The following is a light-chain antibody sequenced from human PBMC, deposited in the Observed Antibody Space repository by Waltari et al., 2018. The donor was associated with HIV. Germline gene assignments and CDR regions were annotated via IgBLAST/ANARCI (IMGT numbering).Light chain of an antibody. J-gene: IGLJ1*01. V-gene: IGLV1-40*02. CDR3: QSYDSSRGGAYV. CDR2: GDD. Sequence: QSVLTPPPSVSGAPGQRVTISCSNVGALYDVHWYQQLPAAAPKLLIYGDDNRPSGVPDRFSGSKSGTSASLAITGLQPEDEADYYCQSYDSSRGGAYVFGTGTKVTV. CDR1: NVGALYD.